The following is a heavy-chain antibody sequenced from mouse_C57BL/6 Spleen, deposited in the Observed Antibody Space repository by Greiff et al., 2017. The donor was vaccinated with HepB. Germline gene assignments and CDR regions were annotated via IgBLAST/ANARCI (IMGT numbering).Heavy chain of an antibody. Sequence: DVQLQESGGGLVKPGGSLKLSCAASGFTFSSYAMSWVRPTPETRLERVATISDGGSYTHYPDNVKGRFTISRDNAKNNLYLQMSHLNSEDTAMYYVARGEGIRYSAFAYWGQGTLVTVSA. J-gene: IGHJ3*01. CDR1: GFTFSSYA. CDR2: ISDGGSYT. D-gene: IGHD2-12*01. V-gene: IGHV5-4*01. CDR3: ARGEGIRYSAFAY.